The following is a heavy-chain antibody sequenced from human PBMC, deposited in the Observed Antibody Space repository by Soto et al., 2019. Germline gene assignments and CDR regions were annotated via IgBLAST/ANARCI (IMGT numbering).Heavy chain of an antibody. D-gene: IGHD2-15*01. J-gene: IGHJ6*02. CDR2: IIPISGTT. Sequence: QVQLVQSGAEVKKPGSSVKVSCKASGGTFSTHAIIWVRQAPGHGLEWMGGIIPISGTTYYTQKFQGRVTITADEPTSTAFMEFSSLKSDDTAVFYWARGYCSGGNCYSGMDVWGQGTMVTVSS. V-gene: IGHV1-69*01. CDR3: ARGYCSGGNCYSGMDV. CDR1: GGTFSTHA.